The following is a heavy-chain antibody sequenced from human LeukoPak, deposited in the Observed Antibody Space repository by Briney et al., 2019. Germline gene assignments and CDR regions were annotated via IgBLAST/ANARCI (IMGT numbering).Heavy chain of an antibody. CDR1: GFTFSTNA. CDR3: VNDYDSSDYSEGY. V-gene: IGHV3-23*01. J-gene: IGHJ4*02. Sequence: PGGSLRLSCVASGFTFSTNAMSWVRQAPGKGLEWVSLINTGGDATHYADSVKGRFTISRDNSKNTLYLQMNDLRAEDTAVYYCVNDYDSSDYSEGYWGQGTLVTVSS. D-gene: IGHD3-22*01. CDR2: INTGGDAT.